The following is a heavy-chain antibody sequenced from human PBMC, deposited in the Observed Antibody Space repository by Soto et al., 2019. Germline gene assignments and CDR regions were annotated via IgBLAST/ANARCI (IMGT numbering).Heavy chain of an antibody. V-gene: IGHV4-4*02. D-gene: IGHD2-15*01. CDR1: GGSISSSNW. CDR3: AREHCSGGSCYSVQHWFDP. J-gene: IGHJ5*02. Sequence: QVQLQESGPGLVKPSGTLSLTCAVSGGSISSSNWWSWVRQPPGKGLEWIGEMYHSGSTNHNPSLKSRVTISVDKSTIQFSLKLSSVTAADTAVYYCAREHCSGGSCYSVQHWFDPWGQGTLVTVSS. CDR2: MYHSGST.